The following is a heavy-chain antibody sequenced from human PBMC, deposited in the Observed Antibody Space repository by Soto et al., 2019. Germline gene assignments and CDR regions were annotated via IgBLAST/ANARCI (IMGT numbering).Heavy chain of an antibody. CDR1: GYTFTSYY. CDR3: ATDRRAYYDSSGPRFDP. Sequence: ASVKVSCKASGYTFTSYYMHWVRQAPGKGLEWMGGFDPEDGETIYAQKFQGRVTMTEDTSTDTAYMELSSLRSEDTAVYYCATDRRAYYDSSGPRFDPWGQGTLVTVPS. V-gene: IGHV1-24*01. D-gene: IGHD3-22*01. J-gene: IGHJ5*02. CDR2: FDPEDGET.